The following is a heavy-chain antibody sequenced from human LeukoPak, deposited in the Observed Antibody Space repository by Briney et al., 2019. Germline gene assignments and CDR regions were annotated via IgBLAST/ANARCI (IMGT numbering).Heavy chain of an antibody. CDR1: GFKFSSHW. Sequence: PGGSLRLSCAASGFKFSSHWMHWVRQSPGKGLVWVARINNDGSDTSHADSVEGRFTISRDNAENTLYLQMNSLRVEDTAMYFCARNNWGTDDWGQGTLVTVSS. J-gene: IGHJ4*02. CDR2: INNDGSDT. D-gene: IGHD7-27*01. CDR3: ARNNWGTDD. V-gene: IGHV3-74*01.